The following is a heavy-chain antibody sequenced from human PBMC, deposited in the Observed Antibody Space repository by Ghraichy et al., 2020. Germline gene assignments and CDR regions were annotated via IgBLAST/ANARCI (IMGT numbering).Heavy chain of an antibody. CDR2: IHHSGNS. V-gene: IGHV4-34*01. CDR3: ARNTAGSGPYPYYFDY. J-gene: IGHJ4*02. Sequence: SETLSLTCAVNGGSFSDHNWSWIRQPPGRGLEWIGEIHHSGNSNKNPALNSRITMSVDASKNQFSLRLTSVTAADTAVYYYARNTAGSGPYPYYFDYWGQGILVSISS. CDR1: GGSFSDHN. D-gene: IGHD3-10*01.